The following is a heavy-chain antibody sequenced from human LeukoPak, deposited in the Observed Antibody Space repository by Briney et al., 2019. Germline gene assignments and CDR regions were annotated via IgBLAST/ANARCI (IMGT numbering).Heavy chain of an antibody. Sequence: GRSLRLSCAASGFTFDDYAMHWVRQAPGKGLEWVSGISWNSGSIGYADSVKGRFTISRDNAKNSLYLQMNSMRAEDTALYDCAKGFKWELRGWGQGTLVTVSS. V-gene: IGHV3-9*01. CDR2: ISWNSGSI. J-gene: IGHJ4*02. D-gene: IGHD1-26*01. CDR1: GFTFDDYA. CDR3: AKGFKWELRG.